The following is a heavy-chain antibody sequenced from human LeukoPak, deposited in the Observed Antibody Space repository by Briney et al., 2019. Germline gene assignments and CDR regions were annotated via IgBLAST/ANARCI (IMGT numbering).Heavy chain of an antibody. CDR1: GGTFSSYA. V-gene: IGHV1-69*13. D-gene: IGHD2-21*02. CDR3: AIAYCGGDCRTPFDY. Sequence: SVKVSCKASGGTFSSYAISWVRQAPGQGLEWMGGIIPIFGTANYAQKFQGRVTITADESTSTAYMELSSLRSEDTAVYYCAIAYCGGDCRTPFDYWGQGTLVTVSS. CDR2: IIPIFGTA. J-gene: IGHJ4*02.